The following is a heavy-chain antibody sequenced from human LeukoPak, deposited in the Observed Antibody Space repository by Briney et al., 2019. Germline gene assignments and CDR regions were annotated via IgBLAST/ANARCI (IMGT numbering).Heavy chain of an antibody. V-gene: IGHV3-23*01. D-gene: IGHD5-12*01. CDR3: AKDRVAHFFYWYFDL. Sequence: GGSLRLSCAASGFPSSSFYMSWVRQAPGKGLEWVSGISGSGGSTLYADSVKGRFTISRDNSKKTVYLQMNSLRAEDTAVYYCAKDRVAHFFYWYFDLWGRGTLVTVSS. CDR1: GFPSSSFY. J-gene: IGHJ2*01. CDR2: ISGSGGST.